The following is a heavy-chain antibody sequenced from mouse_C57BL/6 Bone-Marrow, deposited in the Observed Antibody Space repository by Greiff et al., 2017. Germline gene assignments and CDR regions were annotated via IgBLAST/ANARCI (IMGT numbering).Heavy chain of an antibody. V-gene: IGHV1-19*01. CDR3: ARSRLRAMDY. J-gene: IGHJ4*01. CDR1: GYTFTDYY. Sequence: EVQLQQSGPVLVKPGASVKMSCKASGYTFTDYYMNWVKQSHGKSLEWIGVINPYNGGTSYNQKFKGKATLTVDKSSSTAYMELNSLTSEDSAVYYCARSRLRAMDYWGQGTSVTVSS. CDR2: INPYNGGT.